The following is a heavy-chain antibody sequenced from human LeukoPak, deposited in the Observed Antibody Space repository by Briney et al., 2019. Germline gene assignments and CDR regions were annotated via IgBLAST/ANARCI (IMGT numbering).Heavy chain of an antibody. CDR3: ARGPNSGSDY. CDR2: INHSGST. D-gene: IGHD6-6*01. Sequence: SETLSLTCAVYGGSFSGYYWSWIRQPPGKGLEWIGEINHSGSTNYNPSLKSRVTISLDTSKNQFSLKLISVTAADTAVYYCARGPNSGSDYWGQGTLVTVSS. V-gene: IGHV4-34*01. CDR1: GGSFSGYY. J-gene: IGHJ4*02.